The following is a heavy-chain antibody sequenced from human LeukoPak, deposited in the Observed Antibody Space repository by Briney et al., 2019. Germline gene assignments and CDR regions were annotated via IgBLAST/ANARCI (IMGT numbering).Heavy chain of an antibody. CDR3: AKQFDSSGEPLDF. CDR2: IWYDGSNK. V-gene: IGHV3-30*02. D-gene: IGHD3-22*01. Sequence: GGSLRLSCAASGFTFSSYGMHWVRQAPGKGLEWVAVIWYDGSNKYYADSVKGRFTISRDNSKNTLYLQMNSLRAEDTAMYYCAKQFDSSGEPLDFWGQGTLVTVSS. CDR1: GFTFSSYG. J-gene: IGHJ4*02.